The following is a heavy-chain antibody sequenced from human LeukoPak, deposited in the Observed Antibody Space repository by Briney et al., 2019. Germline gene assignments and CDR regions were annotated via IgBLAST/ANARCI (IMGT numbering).Heavy chain of an antibody. Sequence: SETLSLTSSASGGSITSDNYYWNWIRQPPGKGLEWIGTIHDNGNTYYSASLRSRVTISRDTSNNRFSLQLSSVTAADTAVYFCGRRHYGVGFEVWGQGTKVTVSS. D-gene: IGHD2-8*01. V-gene: IGHV4-39*01. CDR2: IHDNGNT. CDR3: GRRHYGVGFEV. CDR1: GGSITSDNYY. J-gene: IGHJ3*01.